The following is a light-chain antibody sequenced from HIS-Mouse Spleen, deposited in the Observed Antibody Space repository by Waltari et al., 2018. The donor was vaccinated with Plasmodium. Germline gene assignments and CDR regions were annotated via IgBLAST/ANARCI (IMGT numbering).Light chain of an antibody. J-gene: IGLJ3*02. CDR3: YSTDSSGNHRV. CDR2: EDS. CDR1: ALPKKY. V-gene: IGLV3-10*01. Sequence: SYALTQPPSVSVSPGQTARITCSGDALPKKYASWYQQKAGQAPVLVIYEDSKRPPGIPERFSGSSSGTMATLTISGAQVEDEADYYCYSTDSSGNHRVFGGGTKLTVL.